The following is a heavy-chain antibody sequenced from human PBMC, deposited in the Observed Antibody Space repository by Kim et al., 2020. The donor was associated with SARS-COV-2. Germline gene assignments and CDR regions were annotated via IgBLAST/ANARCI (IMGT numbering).Heavy chain of an antibody. D-gene: IGHD6-13*01. V-gene: IGHV3-48*02. CDR1: GFTFSSYA. CDR3: ASRGYYIDF. J-gene: IGHJ4*02. CDR2: ISSTGSII. Sequence: GGSLRLSCAASGFTFSSYAMTWVRQAPGKGLEWGSFISSTGSIIYYADSVEGRFTISRDNAKNSVSLQMNSLRDEDTAMYYCASRGYYIDFWGQGTLVT.